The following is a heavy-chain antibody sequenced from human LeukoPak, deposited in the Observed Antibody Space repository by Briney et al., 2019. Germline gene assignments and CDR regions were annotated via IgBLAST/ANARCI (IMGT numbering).Heavy chain of an antibody. CDR3: ARRVPYYGSGVDAFDI. Sequence: SETLSLTCTVSGGSISRYDWSWIRQPPGKGLEWIGYIYYSGSTNYNPSLKSRVTISVDTSKNQFSLKLSSVTAADTAVYYCARRVPYYGSGVDAFDIWGQGTMVTVSS. D-gene: IGHD3-10*01. CDR1: GGSISRYD. CDR2: IYYSGST. J-gene: IGHJ3*02. V-gene: IGHV4-59*08.